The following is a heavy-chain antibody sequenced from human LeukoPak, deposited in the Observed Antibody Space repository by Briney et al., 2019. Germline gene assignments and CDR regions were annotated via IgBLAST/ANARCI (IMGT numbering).Heavy chain of an antibody. CDR2: VSYSGGT. J-gene: IGHJ4*02. CDR3: ARLSTYYDFWSPHDY. Sequence: SETLSLTCTVSGASVSSHYWSWIRQPPGKGLEWIGYVSYSGGTNYNPSLKSRVTISLDTSKDQFSLRLNSVTAADTAVYYCARLSTYYDFWSPHDYWGQGTLVTVSS. D-gene: IGHD3-3*01. CDR1: GASVSSHY. V-gene: IGHV4-59*02.